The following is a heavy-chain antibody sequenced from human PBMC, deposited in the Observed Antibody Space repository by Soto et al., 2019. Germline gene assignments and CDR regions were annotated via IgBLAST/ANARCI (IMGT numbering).Heavy chain of an antibody. Sequence: QVQLVQSGAEVKKPGSSVKVSCKASGGTFSSYTISWVRQAPGQGLEWMGRIIPILGIANYAQKFQGRVTITADKSTSTAYMELSSRRSEDTAVYYCAPYFGELYDGMDVWGQGTTVTVSS. D-gene: IGHD3-10*01. CDR3: APYFGELYDGMDV. J-gene: IGHJ6*02. CDR1: GGTFSSYT. V-gene: IGHV1-69*02. CDR2: IIPILGIA.